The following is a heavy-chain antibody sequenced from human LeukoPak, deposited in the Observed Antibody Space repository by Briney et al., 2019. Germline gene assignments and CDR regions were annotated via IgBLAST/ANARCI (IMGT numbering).Heavy chain of an antibody. CDR1: GFTVSSNY. J-gene: IGHJ3*02. D-gene: IGHD2-15*01. V-gene: IGHV3-53*01. CDR2: IYSGGFT. Sequence: GGSLRLSCAGSGFTVSSNYMSWVRQAPGKGLEWVSIIYSGGFTSYADSVKGRFTISRDNSKNTLDLQMNSLRAEDTAVYYCARGYCSGVSCYPSPFDIWGQGTMVTVSS. CDR3: ARGYCSGVSCYPSPFDI.